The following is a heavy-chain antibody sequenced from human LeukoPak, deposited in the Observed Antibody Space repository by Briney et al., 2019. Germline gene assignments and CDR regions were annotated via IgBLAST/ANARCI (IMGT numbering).Heavy chain of an antibody. CDR3: AADGNWKDATDAFDI. V-gene: IGHV1-58*01. CDR2: IVVVSGNT. D-gene: IGHD1-1*01. CDR1: GFTFATSA. J-gene: IGHJ3*02. Sequence: ASVKVSCKASGFTFATSAVQWVRQARGQRLVWMGWIVVVSGNTDSAQKFQERVTITRDMSTSTAYMELSSLRSEDTAVYYCAADGNWKDATDAFDIWGQGTMVTVSS.